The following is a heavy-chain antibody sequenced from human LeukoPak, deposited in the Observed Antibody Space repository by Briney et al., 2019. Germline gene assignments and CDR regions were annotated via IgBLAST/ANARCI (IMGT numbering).Heavy chain of an antibody. Sequence: QSGGSLRLSCAASGFIFSSYWMSWVRQAPGKGPEWVANIKQDGSEKYYVDSVKGRFTISRDNAKNSLYLQMNSLRAEDTAMYYCARLVGPDTDNWGRGTLVTVSS. V-gene: IGHV3-7*01. J-gene: IGHJ4*02. CDR2: IKQDGSEK. CDR1: GFIFSSYW. CDR3: ARLVGPDTDN. D-gene: IGHD2-15*01.